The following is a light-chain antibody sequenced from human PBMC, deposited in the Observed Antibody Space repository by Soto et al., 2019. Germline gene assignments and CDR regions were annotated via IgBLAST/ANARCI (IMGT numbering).Light chain of an antibody. V-gene: IGKV3-20*01. CDR1: QSVSSY. CDR2: DTS. CDR3: QQYGSSPLT. J-gene: IGKJ4*01. Sequence: EIVLTQSPGTLSLSVGERVTLSCRASQSVSSYFAWYQQTPAQAPSLLIYDTSNTATGTPARFSGSGSGTDFTLTISRLEPEDVTVYYCQQYGSSPLTFGGGTTVEIK.